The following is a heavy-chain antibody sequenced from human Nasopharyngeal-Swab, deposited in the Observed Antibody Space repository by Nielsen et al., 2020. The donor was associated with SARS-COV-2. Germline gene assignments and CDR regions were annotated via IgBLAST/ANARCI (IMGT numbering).Heavy chain of an antibody. D-gene: IGHD2-21*01. V-gene: IGHV3-23*01. CDR3: VKGPPAVIHYFDY. CDR1: GFTFRTHD. CDR2: ISGSGEST. Sequence: GESLKISCAASGFTFRTHDMSWVRQAPGKGLEWVSGISGSGESTHYADSVKGRFTISRDNSKNTLYLQMNSLRAEDTAVYYCVKGPPAVIHYFDYWGQGTLVTVSS. J-gene: IGHJ4*02.